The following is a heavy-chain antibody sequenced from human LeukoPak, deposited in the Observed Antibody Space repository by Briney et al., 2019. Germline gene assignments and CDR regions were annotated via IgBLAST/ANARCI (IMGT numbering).Heavy chain of an antibody. CDR3: ARSSGWYHRGPDYYYYYMDV. D-gene: IGHD6-19*01. Sequence: GGSLRLSCAASGFTFSSHSMNWVRQAPGKGLEWVSSISSSNSYIYYADSVKGRFTISRDNAKNSLYLQMNSLRAEDTAIYYCARSSGWYHRGPDYYYYYMDVWGKGTTVTVS. J-gene: IGHJ6*03. V-gene: IGHV3-21*01. CDR1: GFTFSSHS. CDR2: ISSSNSYI.